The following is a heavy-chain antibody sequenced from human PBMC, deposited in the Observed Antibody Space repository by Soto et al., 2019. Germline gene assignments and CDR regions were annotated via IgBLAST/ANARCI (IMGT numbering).Heavy chain of an antibody. Sequence: SVKVSCKASGGTFSSYAISWVRQAPGQGLEWMGGIIPIFGTANYAQKFQGRVTITADESTSTAYMELSSLRSEDTAVYYCARDLNLDGSGWNRGGYYIHYWGQGTLVTVSS. J-gene: IGHJ4*02. CDR2: IIPIFGTA. CDR1: GGTFSSYA. D-gene: IGHD6-19*01. V-gene: IGHV1-69*13. CDR3: ARDLNLDGSGWNRGGYYIHY.